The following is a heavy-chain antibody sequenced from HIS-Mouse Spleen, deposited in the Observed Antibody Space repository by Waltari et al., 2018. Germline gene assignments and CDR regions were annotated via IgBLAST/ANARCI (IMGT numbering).Heavy chain of an antibody. CDR3: AREIPYSSSWYDWYFDL. CDR1: GGSISRSSYY. CDR2: NYYSGST. D-gene: IGHD6-13*01. V-gene: IGHV4-39*07. Sequence: QLQLQESGPGLVKPSETLSLTCTVPGGSISRSSYYWGWIRQPPGKGLEWIGSNYYSGSTYYNPSLKSRVTISVDTSKNQFSLKLSSVTAADTAVYYCAREIPYSSSWYDWYFDLWGRGTLVTVSS. J-gene: IGHJ2*01.